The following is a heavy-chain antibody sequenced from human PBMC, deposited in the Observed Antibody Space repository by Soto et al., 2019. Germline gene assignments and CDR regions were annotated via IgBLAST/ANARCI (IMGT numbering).Heavy chain of an antibody. CDR2: INSDGSFT. V-gene: IGHV3-74*01. CDR3: ARGSSSWYVSFDS. CDR1: GFPLSSNW. J-gene: IGHJ4*02. D-gene: IGHD6-13*01. Sequence: GGSLRLSCAASGFPLSSNWMHWVRQAPGKGLVWVSRINSDGSFTSYADSVKGRFTISRDNAKNTLSLQMNSLRAEDTAVYYCARGSSSWYVSFDSWGQGTLVTVSS.